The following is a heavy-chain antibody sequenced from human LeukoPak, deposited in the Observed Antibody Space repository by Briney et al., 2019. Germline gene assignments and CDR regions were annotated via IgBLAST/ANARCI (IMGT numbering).Heavy chain of an antibody. CDR1: GGSFSGYY. D-gene: IGHD6-19*01. V-gene: IGHV4-59*01. J-gene: IGHJ4*02. Sequence: SETLSLTCAVYGGSFSGYYWSWIRQPPGKGLEWIGYIYYSGSTNYNPSLKSRVTISVDTSKNQFSLKLSSVTAADTAVYYCARTYAGYSSGHTLTLFDYWGQGTLVTVSS. CDR3: ARTYAGYSSGHTLTLFDY. CDR2: IYYSGST.